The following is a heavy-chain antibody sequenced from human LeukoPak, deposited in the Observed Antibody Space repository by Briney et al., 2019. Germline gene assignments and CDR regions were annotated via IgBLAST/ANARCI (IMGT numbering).Heavy chain of an antibody. J-gene: IGHJ5*02. V-gene: IGHV4-39*01. Sequence: SETLSLTCTVSGASISSSSYYWGWIRQPPGKGLEWIGNIYYNGDTCYNPSLTSRLTISMDTSKTQFSLKLRSATAADTAVYYCARLNSYYYGSGTPMGWFNPWGQGTQVTVSS. CDR2: IYYNGDT. CDR3: ARLNSYYYGSGTPMGWFNP. CDR1: GASISSSSYY. D-gene: IGHD3-10*01.